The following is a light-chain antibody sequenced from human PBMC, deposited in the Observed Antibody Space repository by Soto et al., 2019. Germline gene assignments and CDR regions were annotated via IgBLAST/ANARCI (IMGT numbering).Light chain of an antibody. CDR2: GAS. V-gene: IGKV3-15*01. CDR3: QQYNNWTYT. CDR1: QSVSSN. Sequence: EIVMTQSPATLSVSPGERATLSCRASQSVSSNLAWYQQKPGQAPRLLIYGASTRATGIPARFSGSRSGTEFTLTSSRLQSEDFAVYYCQQYNNWTYTFGQGTKLEIK. J-gene: IGKJ2*01.